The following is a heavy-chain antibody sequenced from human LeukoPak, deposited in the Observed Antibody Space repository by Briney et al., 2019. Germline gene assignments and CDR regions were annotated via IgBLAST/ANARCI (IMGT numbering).Heavy chain of an antibody. Sequence: SETLSLTCTVSGGSISSYYWIWIRQPPGKGLEWIGYIYYTGSTNYSPSLKSRVTISVDTSKNQFSLKLNSVTAADTAVYYCARDRLTGRYGMDVWGQGTTVTVSS. D-gene: IGHD1-14*01. CDR2: IYYTGST. V-gene: IGHV4-59*01. J-gene: IGHJ6*02. CDR3: ARDRLTGRYGMDV. CDR1: GGSISSYY.